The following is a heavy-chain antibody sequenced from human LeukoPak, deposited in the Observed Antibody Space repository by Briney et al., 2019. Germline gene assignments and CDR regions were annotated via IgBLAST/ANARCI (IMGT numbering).Heavy chain of an antibody. J-gene: IGHJ4*03. CDR2: ISYDGSNK. CDR3: AKASLCSGGSCYIDY. V-gene: IGHV3-30*18. Sequence: GGSLRLSCAASGFTFSSYGMHWVRPALGKGLEWVAVISYDGSNKYYADSVKGRFTISRDNSKNTLYLQMNSLRAEDTAVYYCAKASLCSGGSCYIDYWGQGTLVTVSS. D-gene: IGHD2-15*01. CDR1: GFTFSSYG.